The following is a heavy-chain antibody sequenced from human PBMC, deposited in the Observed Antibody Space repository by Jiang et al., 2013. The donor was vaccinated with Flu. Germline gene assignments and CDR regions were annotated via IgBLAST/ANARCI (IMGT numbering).Heavy chain of an antibody. J-gene: IGHJ4*02. Sequence: QLLEVWGGVVQPGRSLRLSCAASGFTFTNYAIHWVRQAPGRGLEWVAVIAFDGSKTYYADSVKGRFTISRDNSKNTLFLQMNGLRSEDTAVYYCARDLTLFCDGDCQLFDYWGQGALVTVSS. D-gene: IGHD2-21*01. V-gene: IGHV3-30*03. CDR1: GFTFTNYA. CDR3: ARDLTLFCDGDCQLFDY. CDR2: IAFDGSKT.